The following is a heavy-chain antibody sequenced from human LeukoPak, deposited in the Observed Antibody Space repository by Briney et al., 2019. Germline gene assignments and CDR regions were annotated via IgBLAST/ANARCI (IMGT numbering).Heavy chain of an antibody. J-gene: IGHJ4*02. CDR1: GFTFNGHW. V-gene: IGHV3-74*01. Sequence: GGFLRLSCAASGFTFNGHWMHWVRQAPGKGLVWVSLINGDGSTISYADSVKGRFTISRDNAKNRLYLQMNSLGAEDTAVYYCASTIGSAGTQYWGQGTLVTVSS. CDR2: INGDGSTI. D-gene: IGHD6-13*01. CDR3: ASTIGSAGTQY.